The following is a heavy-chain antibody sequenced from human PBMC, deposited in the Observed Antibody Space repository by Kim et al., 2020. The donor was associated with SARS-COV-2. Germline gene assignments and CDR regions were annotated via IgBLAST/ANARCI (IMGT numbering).Heavy chain of an antibody. CDR2: INSDNGDT. CDR1: GYTLPHYK. J-gene: IGHJ4*02. Sequence: ASVKVSCKASGYTLPHYKSHWVRQAPGQGLEWMAWINSDNGDTQYSEKFRGRVILTRETSAKKVYMELSSLMSEDTAVYYCARDEDYWGQGTQVTVSS. V-gene: IGHV1-3*01. CDR3: ARDEDY.